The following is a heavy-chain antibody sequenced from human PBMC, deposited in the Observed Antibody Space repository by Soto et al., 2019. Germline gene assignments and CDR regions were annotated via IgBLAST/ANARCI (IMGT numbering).Heavy chain of an antibody. Sequence: SETLSLTCAVYGGSFSGYYWSWIRQPPGKGLEWIGEINHSGSTNYNPSLKSRVTISVDTSKNQFSLKLSSVTAADTAVYYCAREGEYTFDYWDQGTLVTVSS. J-gene: IGHJ4*02. D-gene: IGHD1-26*01. CDR1: GGSFSGYY. CDR3: AREGEYTFDY. V-gene: IGHV4-34*01. CDR2: INHSGST.